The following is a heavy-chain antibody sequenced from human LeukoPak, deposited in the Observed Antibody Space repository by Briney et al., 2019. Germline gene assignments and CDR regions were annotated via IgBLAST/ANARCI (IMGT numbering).Heavy chain of an antibody. CDR3: ARGDSNYVGY. Sequence: SETLCLTCTVSGGSISSGSYYWSWIRQPAGKGLEWIGRIYTSGSTNYNPSLKSRVTISVDTSKNQFSLKLSSVTAADTAVYYCARGDSNYVGYWGQGTLVTVSS. D-gene: IGHD4-11*01. CDR2: IYTSGST. J-gene: IGHJ4*02. CDR1: GGSISSGSYY. V-gene: IGHV4-61*02.